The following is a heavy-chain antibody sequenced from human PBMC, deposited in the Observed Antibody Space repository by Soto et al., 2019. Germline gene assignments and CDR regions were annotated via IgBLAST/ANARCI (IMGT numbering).Heavy chain of an antibody. Sequence: SQTLSLTCAISGDSVSSNSAAWNWIRQSPSRGLEWLGRAYYRSKWYNDYAVSVKSRITINPDTSKNQFSLQLNSVTPEDTAGYYCARALGGYDCWSGYSSYGMDVWGEGTTVTVSS. CDR2: AYYRSKWYN. V-gene: IGHV6-1*01. CDR1: GDSVSSNSAA. D-gene: IGHD3-3*01. CDR3: ARALGGYDCWSGYSSYGMDV. J-gene: IGHJ6*04.